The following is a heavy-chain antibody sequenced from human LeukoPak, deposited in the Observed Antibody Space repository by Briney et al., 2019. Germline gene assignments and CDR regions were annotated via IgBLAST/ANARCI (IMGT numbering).Heavy chain of an antibody. CDR1: GGSISSSNW. D-gene: IGHD2-2*01. V-gene: IGHV4-4*02. CDR2: IYHSGST. Sequence: SETLSLTCAVSGGSISSSNWWSWVRQPPGKGLEWIGEIYHSGSTNYNPSLKSRVTISVDKSKNQFPLKLSSVTAADTAVYYCARDDHIVVVPAAMNSGGYYYYYGMDVWGKGTTVTVSS. J-gene: IGHJ6*04. CDR3: ARDDHIVVVPAAMNSGGYYYYYGMDV.